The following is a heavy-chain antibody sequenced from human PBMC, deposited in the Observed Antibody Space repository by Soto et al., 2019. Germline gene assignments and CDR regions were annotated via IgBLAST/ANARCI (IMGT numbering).Heavy chain of an antibody. CDR1: GFTFRSFT. J-gene: IGHJ5*02. D-gene: IGHD6-13*01. CDR2: ISSNSAYI. Sequence: GGSLRLSCAASGFTFRSFTMNWVRQAPGKGLEWVSTISSNSAYIYYTDALRGRFTISRDNAKNSLHLQMNSLRAEDTAVYYCTRDASRDSSARGWFDPSGPGTLVTLSS. V-gene: IGHV3-21*01. CDR3: TRDASRDSSARGWFDP.